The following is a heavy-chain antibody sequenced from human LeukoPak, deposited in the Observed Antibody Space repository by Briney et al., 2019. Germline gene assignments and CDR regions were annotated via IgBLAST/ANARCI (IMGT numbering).Heavy chain of an antibody. V-gene: IGHV3-21*01. CDR3: AKGMYYYDSSGYY. D-gene: IGHD3-22*01. J-gene: IGHJ4*02. CDR1: GFTFSSYS. CDR2: ISSSSSYI. Sequence: GGSLRLSCAASGFTFSSYSMNWVRQAPGKGLEWVSSISSSSSYIYYADSVKGRFTISRDNAKNSLYLQMNSLRAEDTAVYYCAKGMYYYDSSGYYWGQGTLVTVSS.